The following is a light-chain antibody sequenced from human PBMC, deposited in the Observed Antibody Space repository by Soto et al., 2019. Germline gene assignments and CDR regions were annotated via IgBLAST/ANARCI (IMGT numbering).Light chain of an antibody. CDR1: SSNIGTNT. CDR3: SAWDFSLVV. J-gene: IGLJ2*01. V-gene: IGLV1-44*01. CDR2: SDN. Sequence: QSVLTQPPSASGTPGQRVTISCSGSSSNIGTNTVIWYQQLPGAAPKLLIYSDNQRPSGVPDRFSGSKSGTPASLAISGPHSEDEAAYSCSAWDFSLVVFGGGTK.